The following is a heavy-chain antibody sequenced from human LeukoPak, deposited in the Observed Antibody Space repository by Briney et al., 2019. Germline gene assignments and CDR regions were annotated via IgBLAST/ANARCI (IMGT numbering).Heavy chain of an antibody. J-gene: IGHJ3*02. V-gene: IGHV1-69*01. CDR1: A. CDR2: XIPIFGTA. Sequence: AISWVXQAXXXXLXWMGXXIPIFGTANYAQKFQGRVTITADESTSTSYMELSSLRSEDTAVYYCARDRYYDSSGYVVFDAFDIWGQGTMVTVSS. CDR3: ARDRYYDSSGYVVFDAFDI. D-gene: IGHD3-22*01.